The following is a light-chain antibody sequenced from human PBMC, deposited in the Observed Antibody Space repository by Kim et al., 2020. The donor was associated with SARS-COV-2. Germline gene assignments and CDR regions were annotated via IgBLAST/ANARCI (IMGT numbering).Light chain of an antibody. J-gene: IGLJ2*01. V-gene: IGLV10-54*04. CDR3: SAWDISLGAWV. Sequence: RQTATLTCTGNSNNVANQGAAWLQQHQGHPPKLLFYRNDNRPSGISERFSASRSGNTASLTITGLQPEDEADYYCSAWDISLGAWVFGGGTQLTVL. CDR1: SNNVANQG. CDR2: RND.